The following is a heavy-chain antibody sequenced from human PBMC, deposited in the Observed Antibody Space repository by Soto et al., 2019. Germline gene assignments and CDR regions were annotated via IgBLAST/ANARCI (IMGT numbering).Heavy chain of an antibody. V-gene: IGHV4-4*02. J-gene: IGHJ4*02. CDR3: ARRAWGGLDC. CDR1: GDSISSSNW. Sequence: QVLLQESGPGLVKPSGTLSLTCAVSGDSISSSNWWSWVRQTPGKGLEWIGEIYHSGSTNYNPSLKSRVFISVDKSKNQFSVRLNSVTAADAAVYYCARRAWGGLDCWGQGTLVTVSS. CDR2: IYHSGST. D-gene: IGHD3-3*01.